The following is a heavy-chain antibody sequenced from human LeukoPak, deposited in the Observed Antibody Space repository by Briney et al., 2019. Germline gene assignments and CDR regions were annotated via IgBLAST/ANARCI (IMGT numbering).Heavy chain of an antibody. Sequence: GGSLRLSCAASGFTLSNYSMNWVRQAPGKGLEWVAFISSSSSYIFYADSLKGRFTISRDNAKNSLYLQMNSLRADDTAVYYCARDLAYGDDGLWGQGTLVTVSS. D-gene: IGHD4-17*01. CDR3: ARDLAYGDDGL. CDR2: ISSSSSYI. V-gene: IGHV3-21*01. J-gene: IGHJ4*02. CDR1: GFTLSNYS.